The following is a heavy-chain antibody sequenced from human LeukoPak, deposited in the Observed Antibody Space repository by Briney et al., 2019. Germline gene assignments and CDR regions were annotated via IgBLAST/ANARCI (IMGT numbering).Heavy chain of an antibody. V-gene: IGHV3-7*05. Sequence: PGGSLRLSCAVSGFTFSSYWMTWVRQAPGKGLEWVAKIKQDGSEKYYVDSVKGRFTISRDNARNSVYLQMNSLGAEDTAVYYCARGFADSSGYLLSYFDYWGQGTLVTVSS. CDR3: ARGFADSSGYLLSYFDY. CDR2: IKQDGSEK. D-gene: IGHD3-22*01. J-gene: IGHJ4*02. CDR1: GFTFSSYW.